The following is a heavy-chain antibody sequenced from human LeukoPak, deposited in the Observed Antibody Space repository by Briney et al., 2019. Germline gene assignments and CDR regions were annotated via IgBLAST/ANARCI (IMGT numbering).Heavy chain of an antibody. CDR2: INPKSGGT. J-gene: IGHJ4*02. D-gene: IGHD2-15*01. CDR1: GYTFTVYY. CDR3: ARGQYCSGGSCFLDY. V-gene: IGHV1-2*02. Sequence: ASVTLSFTASGYTFTVYYLHWVRQAPGQGLEWMGWINPKSGGTNYAQKSQGRVTMTRDTSISTAYMELSKLKSADTAVYYCARGQYCSGGSCFLDYWGQGTVVTVS.